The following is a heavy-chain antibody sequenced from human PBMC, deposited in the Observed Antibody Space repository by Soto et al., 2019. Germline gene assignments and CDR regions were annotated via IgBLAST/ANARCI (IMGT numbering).Heavy chain of an antibody. CDR2: INHSGST. V-gene: IGHV4-34*01. CDR3: AGSSSWYLTCFDY. CDR1: GGSFSGYY. J-gene: IGHJ4*02. Sequence: QVQLRQWGAGLLKPSETLSLTCAVYGGSFSGYYWSWIRQPPGKGLEWIGEINHSGSTNYNPSLKSRVTISVDTSKNQFSLKLNSVTAADTAVYYCAGSSSWYLTCFDYWGQGTLVTVSS. D-gene: IGHD6-13*01.